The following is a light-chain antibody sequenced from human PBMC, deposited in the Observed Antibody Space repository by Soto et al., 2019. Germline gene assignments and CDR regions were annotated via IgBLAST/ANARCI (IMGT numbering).Light chain of an antibody. J-gene: IGLJ3*02. CDR1: ISNIENKY. CDR3: GTWDRSVSAGV. Sequence: QSLLTQPPSVSAAPGQKVTISCSGGISNIENKYISWDQQLPGMAPKVLIYDNYKRPSGIPDLFSGSKSGTSATLGVTGLQTGDEVDYYCGTWDRSVSAGVFGGGTKLTVL. CDR2: DNY. V-gene: IGLV1-51*01.